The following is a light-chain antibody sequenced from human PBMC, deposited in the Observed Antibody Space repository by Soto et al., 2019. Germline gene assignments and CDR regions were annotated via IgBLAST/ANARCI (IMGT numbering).Light chain of an antibody. CDR1: SSDVGTYSL. CDR2: EAS. J-gene: IGLJ2*01. V-gene: IGLV2-23*01. Sequence: QSVLTQPASVSGSPGQSITISCTGTSSDVGTYSLLSWYQHHPGKAPKLMIFEASKRPSGVSIRFSGSKSGNTASLTISGLQAEDEADYYCCSYTSSTVVFGGGTQLTVL. CDR3: CSYTSSTVV.